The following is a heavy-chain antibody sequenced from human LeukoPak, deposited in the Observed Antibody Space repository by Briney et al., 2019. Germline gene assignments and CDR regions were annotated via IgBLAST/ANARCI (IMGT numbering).Heavy chain of an antibody. CDR3: ATDHHYYDSSGYYHSRKSMDV. Sequence: GASVKVSCKVSGYTLTELSMHWVRQAPGKELEWMGGFDPEDGETIYAQKFQGRVTMTEDTSTDTAYMELSSLRSEDTAVYYCATDHHYYDSSGYYHSRKSMDVWGQGTTVTVSS. J-gene: IGHJ6*02. CDR1: GYTLTELS. D-gene: IGHD3-22*01. V-gene: IGHV1-24*01. CDR2: FDPEDGET.